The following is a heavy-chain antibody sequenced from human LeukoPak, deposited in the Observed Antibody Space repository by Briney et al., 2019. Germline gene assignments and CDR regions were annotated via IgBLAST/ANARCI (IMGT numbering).Heavy chain of an antibody. CDR1: GGSFSGYY. D-gene: IGHD3-3*01. CDR2: INHSGST. Sequence: SETLSLTCAVYGGSFSGYYWSWIRQPPGKGLEWIGEINHSGSTNYNPSLKSRVTISVDTSKNQFSLKLSSVTAADTAVYYCARAVEWFNFDYWGQGALVTVSS. CDR3: ARAVEWFNFDY. V-gene: IGHV4-34*01. J-gene: IGHJ4*02.